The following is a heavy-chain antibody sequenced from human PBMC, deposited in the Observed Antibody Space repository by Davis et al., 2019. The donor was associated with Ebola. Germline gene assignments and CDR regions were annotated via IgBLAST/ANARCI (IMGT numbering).Heavy chain of an antibody. CDR3: ARDHPDIVGVYNWFDP. CDR2: IVVGSGNT. Sequence: SVKVSCKASGFTFTSSAMQWVRQARGQRLEWIGWIVVGSGNTNYAQKFQERVTITRDMSTSTAYMELSSLRSEDTAVYYCARDHPDIVGVYNWFDPWGQGTLVTVSS. CDR1: GFTFTSSA. D-gene: IGHD2-21*01. J-gene: IGHJ5*02. V-gene: IGHV1-58*02.